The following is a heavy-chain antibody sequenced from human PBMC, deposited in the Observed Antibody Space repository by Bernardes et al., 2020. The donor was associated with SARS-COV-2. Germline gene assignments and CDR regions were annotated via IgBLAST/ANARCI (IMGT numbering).Heavy chain of an antibody. J-gene: IGHJ3*02. Sequence: SETLSLTCTVSGGSISSGGYYWSWFRQHPGKGLEWIGYIYYSGSTYYNPSLKSRVTILVDTSTNQFSLSLSSVTAAETAVYYCARVWYDSSGYYHVGFDIWGQGTMVTVSS. CDR3: ARVWYDSSGYYHVGFDI. D-gene: IGHD3-22*01. V-gene: IGHV4-31*03. CDR2: IYYSGST. CDR1: GGSISSGGYY.